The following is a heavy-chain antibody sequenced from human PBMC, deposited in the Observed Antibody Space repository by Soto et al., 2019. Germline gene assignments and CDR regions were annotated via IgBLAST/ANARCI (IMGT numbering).Heavy chain of an antibody. Sequence: PGGSLRLSCVASGFTFSSYSVYWVRQAPGKGLESVSGINSDGGNTYYANSVKGRFVISRDNSKNTLYLQMGSLRPEDMAVYYCARGVASRSNYYYYMDVWGRGTTVTVSS. J-gene: IGHJ6*03. CDR2: INSDGGNT. CDR1: GFTFSSYS. D-gene: IGHD2-15*01. CDR3: ARGVASRSNYYYYMDV. V-gene: IGHV3-64*01.